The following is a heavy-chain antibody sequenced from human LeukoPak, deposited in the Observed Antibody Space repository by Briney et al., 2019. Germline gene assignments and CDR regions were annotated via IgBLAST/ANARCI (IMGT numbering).Heavy chain of an antibody. D-gene: IGHD3-9*01. J-gene: IGHJ4*02. V-gene: IGHV4-39*01. Sequence: SETLSLTCTVSGDSISSGSYYWGWIRQPPGKGLEGIGSIYYSGGTYYNPSLKSRGTISVDTSKNQFSLKLSSVTAADTAVYYCARRAHLPGPMGDVDGLDYWGQGTLVTVSS. CDR1: GDSISSGSYY. CDR3: ARRAHLPGPMGDVDGLDY. CDR2: IYYSGGT.